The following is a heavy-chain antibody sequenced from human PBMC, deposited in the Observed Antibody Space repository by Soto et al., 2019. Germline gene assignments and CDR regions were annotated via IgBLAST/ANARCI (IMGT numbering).Heavy chain of an antibody. CDR2: INPSGGST. J-gene: IGHJ5*02. Sequence: QVQLVQSGAEVKKPGASVKVSCKASGYTFTSYYMHWVRQAPGQGLEWMGIINPSGGSTSYAQKFQGRVTMTRDTSTSTVYMELSSLRSEDTAVYYCARGVDTAMDLDSWFDPWGQGTLVTVSS. V-gene: IGHV1-46*03. CDR3: ARGVDTAMDLDSWFDP. D-gene: IGHD5-18*01. CDR1: GYTFTSYY.